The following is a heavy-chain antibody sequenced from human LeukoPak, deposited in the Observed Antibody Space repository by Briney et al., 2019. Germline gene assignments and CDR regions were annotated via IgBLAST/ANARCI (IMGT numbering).Heavy chain of an antibody. V-gene: IGHV1-18*01. CDR2: ISANNGNT. Sequence: ASVKVSCKASGYTFTNYGISWVRQAPGQGLEWMGWISANNGNTNYAQKFQGRVTMTIDTSTRTAYMELRSPRSDDTAVYHCAREAMTGTRWFGPWGQGTLVTVSS. CDR1: GYTFTNYG. CDR3: AREAMTGTRWFGP. J-gene: IGHJ5*02. D-gene: IGHD6-19*01.